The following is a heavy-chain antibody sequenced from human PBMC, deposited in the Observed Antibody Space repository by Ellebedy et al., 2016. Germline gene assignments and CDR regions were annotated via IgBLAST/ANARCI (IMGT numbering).Heavy chain of an antibody. CDR3: ARPEIADGMDV. CDR1: GFTVSSNY. CDR2: IYSGGST. J-gene: IGHJ6*02. V-gene: IGHV3-53*01. D-gene: IGHD5-24*01. Sequence: GESLKISCAASGFTVSSNYMSWVRQAPGKGLEWVAVIYSGGSTYYADSVKGRFTISRDNSKNTLYLQMNSLRAEDTAVYYCARPEIADGMDVWGQGTTVTVSS.